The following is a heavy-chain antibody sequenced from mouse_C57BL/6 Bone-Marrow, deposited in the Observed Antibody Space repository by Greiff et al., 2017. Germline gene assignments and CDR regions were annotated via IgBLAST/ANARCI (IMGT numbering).Heavy chain of an antibody. Sequence: VKVVESGAELVKPGASVKISCKASGYAFSSYWMNWVKQRPGKGLEWIGQIYPGDGDTNYNGKFKGKVTLTADKSSSTAYMQLSSLTSEDSAVYFCAIYGSSPFAYWGQGTLVTVSA. V-gene: IGHV1-80*01. J-gene: IGHJ3*01. D-gene: IGHD1-1*01. CDR3: AIYGSSPFAY. CDR2: IYPGDGDT. CDR1: GYAFSSYW.